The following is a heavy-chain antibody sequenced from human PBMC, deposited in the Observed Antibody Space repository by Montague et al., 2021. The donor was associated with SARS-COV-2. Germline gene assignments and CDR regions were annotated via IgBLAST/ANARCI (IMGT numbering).Heavy chain of an antibody. CDR2: INYSGST. CDR1: GDSMNNYY. CDR3: ARAPIYRSSWYAYFDY. D-gene: IGHD6-13*01. Sequence: ETLSLTCTVSGDSMNNYYWSWIRQPPGKGLEWIGYINYSGSTHYNPSLQSRVTLSKDTSENQFSLRLTSVTAADTAMYFCARAPIYRSSWYAYFDYWGQGTLVTVSS. J-gene: IGHJ4*02. V-gene: IGHV4-59*01.